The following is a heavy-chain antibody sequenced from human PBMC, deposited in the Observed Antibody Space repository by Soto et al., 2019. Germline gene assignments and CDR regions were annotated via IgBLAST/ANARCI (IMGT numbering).Heavy chain of an antibody. CDR2: INHSGST. Sequence: SETLSLTCAVYGGSFSGYYWSWIRQPPGKGLEWIGEINHSGSTNYNPSLKSRVTISVDTSKNQFSLKLSSVTAADTAVYYCARGPTIWDSSGYWFDYWGQGTLVTVSS. CDR1: GGSFSGYY. CDR3: ARGPTIWDSSGYWFDY. D-gene: IGHD3-22*01. J-gene: IGHJ4*02. V-gene: IGHV4-34*01.